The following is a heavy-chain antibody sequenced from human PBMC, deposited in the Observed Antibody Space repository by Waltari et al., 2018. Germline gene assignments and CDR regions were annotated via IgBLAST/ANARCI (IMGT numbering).Heavy chain of an antibody. Sequence: EVQLVESGGGLVQPGGSLRLSCAASGFTFSSYWMSWVRQAPGNGREWVGNIKQDGSEKYYVDAVKGQFTIARDNAKNSLYLQMNSLRAEDTAVEYCARVRRLGHFDYWGQGTLVTVSS. J-gene: IGHJ4*02. D-gene: IGHD6-19*01. CDR2: IKQDGSEK. CDR3: ARVRRLGHFDY. V-gene: IGHV3-7*01. CDR1: GFTFSSYW.